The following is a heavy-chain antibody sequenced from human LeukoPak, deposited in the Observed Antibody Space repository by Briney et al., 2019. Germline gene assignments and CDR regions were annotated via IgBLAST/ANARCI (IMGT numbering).Heavy chain of an antibody. CDR1: GYSFTSYW. D-gene: IGHD2-15*01. CDR3: ARHDCGGGSCYGRFDP. J-gene: IGHJ5*02. CDR2: IYPGDSDT. V-gene: IGHV5-51*01. Sequence: GESLKISCKGSGYSFTSYWIGWVRQMPGKGLEWMGIIYPGDSDTTYSPSFQGQVTISADKSISTAYLQWSSLKASDTAMYYCARHDCGGGSCYGRFDPWGQGTLVTVSS.